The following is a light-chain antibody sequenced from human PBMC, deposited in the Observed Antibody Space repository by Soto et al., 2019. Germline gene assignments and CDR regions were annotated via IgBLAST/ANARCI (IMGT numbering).Light chain of an antibody. V-gene: IGKV1-5*03. CDR3: QHYNSYSEA. J-gene: IGKJ1*01. CDR2: KAS. Sequence: DIQITQYPSTLSASVGERVTISGRASQSVNHWLAWYQQKPGKAPKLLIYKASTLKSGVPSRFSGSGSGTEFTLTISSLQPDDFATYYCQHYNSYSEAFGQGTKV. CDR1: QSVNHW.